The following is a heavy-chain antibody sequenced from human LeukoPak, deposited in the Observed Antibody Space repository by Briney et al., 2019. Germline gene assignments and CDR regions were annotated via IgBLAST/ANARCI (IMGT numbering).Heavy chain of an antibody. CDR2: SSAYNGNT. CDR1: GYTFNTYG. D-gene: IGHD6-19*01. Sequence: ASVKVSCKAAGYTFNTYGISWVRQAPGQGLEWMGWSSAYNGNTNYAQKLQGRVTMTTDTSTSTAYMELSSLRSEDTAVYYCARDHGQWVVRISLDYWGQGTLVTVSS. V-gene: IGHV1-18*01. CDR3: ARDHGQWVVRISLDY. J-gene: IGHJ4*02.